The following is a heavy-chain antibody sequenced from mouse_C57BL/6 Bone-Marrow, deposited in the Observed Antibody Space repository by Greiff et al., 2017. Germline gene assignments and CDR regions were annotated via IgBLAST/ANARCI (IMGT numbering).Heavy chain of an antibody. J-gene: IGHJ4*01. Sequence: QVQLQQSGPGLVAPSQSLSITCTVSGFSLTSYGVSWVRQPPGKGLEWLGVIWGDGSTTYHSALISRLSISKDNSTRQVSLNLNRLHTDDTATYYCAKSPQLAPYAMDYGGQGTSVTVSS. CDR1: GFSLTSYG. CDR3: AKSPQLAPYAMDY. CDR2: IWGDGST. V-gene: IGHV2-3*01. D-gene: IGHD6-1*01.